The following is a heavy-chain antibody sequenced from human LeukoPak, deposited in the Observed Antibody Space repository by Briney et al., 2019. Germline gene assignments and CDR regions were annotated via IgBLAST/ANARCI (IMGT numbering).Heavy chain of an antibody. Sequence: GGSLRLSCAASGFTFSSYSMNWVRQAPGKGLEWVSSISSSSSYIYYADSVKGRFTISGDNAKNSLYLQMNSLRAEDTAVYYCARVEVMVRGVGGFDYWGQGTLVTVSS. CDR3: ARVEVMVRGVGGFDY. J-gene: IGHJ4*02. D-gene: IGHD3-10*01. CDR2: ISSSSSYI. V-gene: IGHV3-21*01. CDR1: GFTFSSYS.